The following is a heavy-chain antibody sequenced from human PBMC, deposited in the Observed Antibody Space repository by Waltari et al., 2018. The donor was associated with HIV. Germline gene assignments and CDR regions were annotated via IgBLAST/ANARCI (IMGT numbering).Heavy chain of an antibody. V-gene: IGHV3-15*01. CDR2: IKSRSHGGTT. D-gene: IGHD1-26*01. CDR1: RFTFSSAW. Sequence: EVQLVESGGGLVKPGGSLKLSCAASRFTFSSAWMSWVRQAPGKGGEWVGRIKSRSHGGTTDYAAPVKGRFTISRDDSKDTLYLQMNSLKTEDTAVYYCTTSMGGSYYGRDYWGQGTLVTVSS. J-gene: IGHJ4*02. CDR3: TTSMGGSYYGRDY.